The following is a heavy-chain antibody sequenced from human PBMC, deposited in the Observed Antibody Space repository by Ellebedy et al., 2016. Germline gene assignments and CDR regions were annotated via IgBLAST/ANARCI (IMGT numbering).Heavy chain of an antibody. CDR1: GGSFSGYY. V-gene: IGHV4-34*01. CDR2: INHSGST. CDR3: ARVTMIRGIVYYYSGMDV. D-gene: IGHD3-10*01. Sequence: SETLSLXXAVYGGSFSGYYWSWIRQPPGKGLEWIGEINHSGSTNYNPSLKSRVTISVDTFKNQFSLKMSSVTAADTAVYYCARVTMIRGIVYYYSGMDVWGQGTTVTVSS. J-gene: IGHJ6*02.